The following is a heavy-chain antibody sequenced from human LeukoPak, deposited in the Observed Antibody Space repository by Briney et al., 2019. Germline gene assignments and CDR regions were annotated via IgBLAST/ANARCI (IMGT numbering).Heavy chain of an antibody. Sequence: AASVKVSCKASGYTFTSYAISWVRQAPGQGLEWMAWISTYNGNTNYAQNLQGRVTMTTDSSTSTAYMELRSLRSDDTAVYYCARGSASSSGFDYWGQGTLVTVSS. V-gene: IGHV1-18*01. J-gene: IGHJ4*02. CDR1: GYTFTSYA. CDR2: ISTYNGNT. D-gene: IGHD6-19*01. CDR3: ARGSASSSGFDY.